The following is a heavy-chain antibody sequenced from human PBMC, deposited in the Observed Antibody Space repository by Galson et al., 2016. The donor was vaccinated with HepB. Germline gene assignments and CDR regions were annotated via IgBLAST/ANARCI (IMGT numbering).Heavy chain of an antibody. V-gene: IGHV3-7*01. CDR1: GFTFSSYW. CDR3: ARSGEPS. CDR2: INQDGIEK. D-gene: IGHD4-17*01. Sequence: SLRLSCATSGFTFSSYWMTWVRQAPGKGLEWVANINQDGIEKYYVGSVEGRFTISRDNAKKSLYLQMDSLRAEDTAVYYCARSGEPSWGKVTLVTVAS. J-gene: IGHJ5*02.